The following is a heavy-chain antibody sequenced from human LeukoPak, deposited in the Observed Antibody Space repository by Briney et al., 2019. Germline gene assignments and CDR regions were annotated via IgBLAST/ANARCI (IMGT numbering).Heavy chain of an antibody. CDR2: IYYSGST. V-gene: IGHV4-59*08. J-gene: IGHJ6*02. D-gene: IGHD3-9*01. CDR1: GGSISSYY. Sequence: SETLSLTCTVSGGSISSYYWSWIRRPPGKGLEWIGYIYYSGSTNYNPSLKSRVTISVDTSKNQFSLKLSSVTAADTAVYYCARAFYYDILTGSGMDVWGQGTTVTVSS. CDR3: ARAFYYDILTGSGMDV.